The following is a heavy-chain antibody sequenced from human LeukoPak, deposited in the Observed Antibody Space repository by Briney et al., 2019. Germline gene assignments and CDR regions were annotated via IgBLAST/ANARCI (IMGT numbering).Heavy chain of an antibody. CDR2: VYDTGIT. CDR1: GGSISGYY. D-gene: IGHD6-19*01. Sequence: SETLSPTCAVSGGSISGYYWSWIRQPPGKGLEWIGYVYDTGITKYNPSLRGRVTISIDTSKRQFSLMLRSVTAADTAVYYCARETTLTGYASGLGFNYWGQGTLVTVSS. CDR3: ARETTLTGYASGLGFNY. V-gene: IGHV4-59*13. J-gene: IGHJ4*02.